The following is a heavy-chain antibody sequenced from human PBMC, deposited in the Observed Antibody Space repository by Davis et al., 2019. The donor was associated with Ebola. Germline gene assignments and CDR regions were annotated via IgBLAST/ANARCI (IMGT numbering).Heavy chain of an antibody. Sequence: AASVKVSCKASGGTFSSYAISWVRQAPGQGLEWMGRIIPILGIANYAQKFQGRVTMTTDTSTSTAYMELRSLRSDDTAVYYCARDYSSSPWDYWGQGTLVTVSS. J-gene: IGHJ4*02. CDR3: ARDYSSSPWDY. D-gene: IGHD6-6*01. CDR2: IIPILGIA. V-gene: IGHV1-69*04. CDR1: GGTFSSYA.